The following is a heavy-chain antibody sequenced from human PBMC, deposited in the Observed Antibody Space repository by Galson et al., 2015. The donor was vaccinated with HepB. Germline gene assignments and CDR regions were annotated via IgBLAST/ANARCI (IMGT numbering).Heavy chain of an antibody. CDR1: GGSLSDYY. CDR3: ARGHRVFAVVTEHFDY. D-gene: IGHD2-21*02. CDR2: INHSGSS. J-gene: IGHJ4*02. Sequence: ETLSLTCAVYGGSLSDYYWSWIRQPPGKGLEWIGEINHSGSSTYNPSLESRVTISVDTSKNQFSLRLSSVTAADTAVYYCARGHRVFAVVTEHFDYWGQGTLVTVSS. V-gene: IGHV4-34*01.